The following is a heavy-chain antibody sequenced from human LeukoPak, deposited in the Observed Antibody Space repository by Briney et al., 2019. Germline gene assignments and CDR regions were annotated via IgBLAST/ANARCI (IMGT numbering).Heavy chain of an antibody. V-gene: IGHV3-30*01. D-gene: IGHD3-10*01. J-gene: IGHJ4*02. CDR2: ISADGSNK. CDR1: GFTFSTYP. CDR3: ARDAISRGSGAYCDC. Sequence: GGSLRLSCAASGFTFSTYPMHWVRQAPGKGLEWVAVISADGSNKNYADSVKGRFAISRDNSWNTLYLQMNSLREEDTAVYYCARDAISRGSGAYCDCWGQGALVTVSS.